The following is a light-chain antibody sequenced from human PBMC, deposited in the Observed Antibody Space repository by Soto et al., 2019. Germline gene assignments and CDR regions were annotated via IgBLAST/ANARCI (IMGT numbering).Light chain of an antibody. Sequence: DIQMTQSPSTLSGSVGDRVTITCRASQTISSWLAWYQQKPGKAPTLLIYKASTLKSGVPSRFSGSGSGTEFTLTISSLPPDDFATYYCQHYNSYSEAFGQGTKVELK. CDR1: QTISSW. V-gene: IGKV1-5*03. CDR3: QHYNSYSEA. CDR2: KAS. J-gene: IGKJ1*01.